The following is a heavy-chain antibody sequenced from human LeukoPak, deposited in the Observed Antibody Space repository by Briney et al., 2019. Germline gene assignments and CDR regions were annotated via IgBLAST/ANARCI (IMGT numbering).Heavy chain of an antibody. CDR3: ARHYCSGDNCYYFDY. Sequence: SETLSPTCSVSGGSISSYYWSWIRQPPGKGLEWIGFVYYSGSTKYNPSLKSRVTLSVDTSKNQFSLKLNSVTAADTAVYYCARHYCSGDNCYYFDYWGQGTLVTVSS. J-gene: IGHJ4*02. D-gene: IGHD2-15*01. CDR2: VYYSGST. CDR1: GGSISSYY. V-gene: IGHV4-59*01.